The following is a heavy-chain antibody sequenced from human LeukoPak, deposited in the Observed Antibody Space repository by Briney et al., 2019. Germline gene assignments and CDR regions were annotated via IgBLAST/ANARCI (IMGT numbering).Heavy chain of an antibody. J-gene: IGHJ3*02. D-gene: IGHD2-15*01. V-gene: IGHV4-30-4*01. CDR3: ARDCSGGSCYGAFDI. CDR2: IYDSGST. Sequence: SQTLSLTCTVSDASIRSGDYYWSWIRQPPGKGLEWIGYIYDSGSTYYNPSLKSRITISVDTSENRFSLKLSSVTATDTAVYYCARDCSGGSCYGAFDIWGQGTMVTVSS. CDR1: DASIRSGDYY.